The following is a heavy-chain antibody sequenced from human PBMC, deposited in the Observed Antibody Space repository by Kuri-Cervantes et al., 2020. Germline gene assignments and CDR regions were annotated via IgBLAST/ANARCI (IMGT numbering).Heavy chain of an antibody. J-gene: IGHJ6*02. Sequence: GESLKISCAASGFTFSSYGMHWVRQAPGKGLEWVAVISYDGSNKHYADSVKGRFTISRDNSKNTLYLQMNSLRAEDTAVYYCAKDPNYDFWSGYWHIYYYYGMDVWGQGTTVTVSS. V-gene: IGHV3-30*18. D-gene: IGHD3-3*01. CDR1: GFTFSSYG. CDR3: AKDPNYDFWSGYWHIYYYYGMDV. CDR2: ISYDGSNK.